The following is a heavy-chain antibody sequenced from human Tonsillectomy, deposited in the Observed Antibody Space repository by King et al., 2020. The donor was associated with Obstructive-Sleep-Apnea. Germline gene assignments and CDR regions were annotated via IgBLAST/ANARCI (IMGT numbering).Heavy chain of an antibody. D-gene: IGHD1-26*01. Sequence: LQLQESGPGLVKPSQTLSLTCSVSGGSVNDADYYWSWIRQPPGKRLEWIGYIYHTGTTNYTPSLMTRLSISLDTSKKQFSLKLNSVTAADTALYYCARQLVGHNLFDYWGRGTLVTVSS. CDR1: GGSVNDADYY. J-gene: IGHJ4*02. V-gene: IGHV4-30-4*01. CDR3: ARQLVGHNLFDY. CDR2: IYHTGTT.